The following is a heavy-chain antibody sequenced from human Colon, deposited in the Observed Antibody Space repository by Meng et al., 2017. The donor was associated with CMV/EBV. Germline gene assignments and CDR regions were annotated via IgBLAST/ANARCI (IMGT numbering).Heavy chain of an antibody. CDR1: GFPLNSHC. CDR2: ISSGRSYI. J-gene: IGHJ1*01. Sequence: GESLKISCAVSGFPLNSHCMHWVRQAPGKGLEWVSSISSGRSYIYYADSVKGRFPISKDHSKNLLVVQMNSLRGEDTAVYYCAGSRGWARPPEFWGQGTLVTVSS. V-gene: IGHV3-21*01. D-gene: IGHD6-19*01. CDR3: AGSRGWARPPEF.